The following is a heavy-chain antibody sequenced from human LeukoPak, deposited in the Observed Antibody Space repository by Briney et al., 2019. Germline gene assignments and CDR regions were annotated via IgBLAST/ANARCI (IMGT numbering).Heavy chain of an antibody. CDR3: AKEYSSSWYVGVDY. Sequence: GGSLRLSCAASGFTFSSYSMNWVRQAPGKGLEWVSSISSSSSYIYYADSVKGRFTISRDNAKNSLYLQMNSLRAEDTAVYYCAKEYSSSWYVGVDYWGQGTLVTVSS. CDR1: GFTFSSYS. V-gene: IGHV3-21*01. D-gene: IGHD6-13*01. CDR2: ISSSSSYI. J-gene: IGHJ4*02.